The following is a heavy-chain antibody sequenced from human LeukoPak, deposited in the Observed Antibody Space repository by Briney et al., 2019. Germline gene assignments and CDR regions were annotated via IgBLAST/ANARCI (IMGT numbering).Heavy chain of an antibody. D-gene: IGHD2-15*01. Sequence: GGSLRLSCAASGFTFSSFGMHWVRQAPGKGLEWVAVLSYDGRDKHDADSVKGRFTISRDNSKNTLYLQMNSLRAEDTAVYYCAKDTEPYCSKDIFCPWGQGTLVTVSS. CDR3: AKDTEPYCSKDIFCP. V-gene: IGHV3-30*18. J-gene: IGHJ5*02. CDR1: GFTFSSFG. CDR2: LSYDGRDK.